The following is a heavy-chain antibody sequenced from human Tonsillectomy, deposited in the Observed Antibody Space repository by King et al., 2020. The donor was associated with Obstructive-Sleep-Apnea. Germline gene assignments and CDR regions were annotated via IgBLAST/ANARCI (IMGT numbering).Heavy chain of an antibody. Sequence: VQLVESGGGLVQPGGSLRLSCAASGFTFSSYAMSWVRQAPGKGLEWVSGISGSGGSTYYADSVKGRFTISRDNSKNTLCLLMNSLRAEDTAVYYCAKAIVGAWLSGTYYYYGMDVWGQGTTVTVSS. D-gene: IGHD1-26*01. CDR2: ISGSGGST. CDR1: GFTFSSYA. J-gene: IGHJ6*02. CDR3: AKAIVGAWLSGTYYYYGMDV. V-gene: IGHV3-23*04.